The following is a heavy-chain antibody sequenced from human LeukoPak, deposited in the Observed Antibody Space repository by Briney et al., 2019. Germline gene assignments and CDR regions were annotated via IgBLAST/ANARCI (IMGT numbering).Heavy chain of an antibody. CDR1: GYTFTSYG. D-gene: IGHD2-15*01. Sequence: ASVKVSCKASGYTFTSYGISWVRQAPGQGLEWMGWISAYNGNTNYAQKLQGRVTMTTDTSTSTAYMELRSLRSDDTAVYYCAREGDCSGGSCFPPYGMDVWGQETTVTVSS. J-gene: IGHJ6*02. CDR2: ISAYNGNT. V-gene: IGHV1-18*01. CDR3: AREGDCSGGSCFPPYGMDV.